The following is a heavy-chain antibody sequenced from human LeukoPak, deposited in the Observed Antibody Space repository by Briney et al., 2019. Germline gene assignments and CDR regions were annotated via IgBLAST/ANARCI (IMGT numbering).Heavy chain of an antibody. V-gene: IGHV4-30-2*01. J-gene: IGHJ6*02. Sequence: SETLSLTCTVSGGSISSSSYSWSWIRQPPGKGLEWIGYIYHSGSTYYNPSLKSRVTISVDRSKNQFSLKLSSVTAADTAVYYCARFTVTTPGGYYYYGMDVWGQGTTVTVSS. CDR2: IYHSGST. D-gene: IGHD4-17*01. CDR1: GGSISSSSYS. CDR3: ARFTVTTPGGYYYYGMDV.